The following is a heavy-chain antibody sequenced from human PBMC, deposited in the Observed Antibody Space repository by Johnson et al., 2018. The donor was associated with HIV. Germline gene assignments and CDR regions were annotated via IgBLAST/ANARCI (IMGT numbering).Heavy chain of an antibody. CDR1: GFTFSDSY. CDR3: ARVGATAAFDI. V-gene: IGHV3-11*01. Sequence: QVQLLESGGGLVQPGTSFRLSFSASGFTFSDSYMSWIRQAPGKGLEWVSYISSSGSTIYYADSVKGRFTISRDNARNSLYLQINSLRAEDTAVYYCARVGATAAFDIWGRDNGHRLF. CDR2: ISSSGSTI. J-gene: IGHJ3*02. D-gene: IGHD1-26*01.